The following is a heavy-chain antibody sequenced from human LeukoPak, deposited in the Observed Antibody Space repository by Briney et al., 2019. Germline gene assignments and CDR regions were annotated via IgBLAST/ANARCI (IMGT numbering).Heavy chain of an antibody. J-gene: IGHJ4*02. CDR3: ARDKIVGATALDY. V-gene: IGHV3-7*01. CDR1: GFTFRNYW. Sequence: GGSLRLSCGASGFTFRNYWMSWVRQVPGKGLEWVANIKQDGSEKYYVDSVKGRFTISRDNAKNSLYLEMNSLRAEDAGVYYCARDKIVGATALDYWGQGTLVTVSS. CDR2: IKQDGSEK. D-gene: IGHD1-26*01.